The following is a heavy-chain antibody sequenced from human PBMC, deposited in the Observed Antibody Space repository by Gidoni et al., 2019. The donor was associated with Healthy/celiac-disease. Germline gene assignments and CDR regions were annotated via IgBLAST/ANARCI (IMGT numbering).Heavy chain of an antibody. V-gene: IGHV4-34*01. Sequence: QVQLQQWGAGLLKPSETLSLTCAVYGGSFSGYYWSWIRQPPGKGLEWIGEINHSGSTNYNPSLKSRVTISVDTSKNQFSLKLSSVTAADTAVYYCASSDDYGIYYYYGMDVRGQGTTVTVSS. J-gene: IGHJ6*02. CDR3: ASSDDYGIYYYYGMDV. CDR1: GGSFSGYY. D-gene: IGHD4-17*01. CDR2: INHSGST.